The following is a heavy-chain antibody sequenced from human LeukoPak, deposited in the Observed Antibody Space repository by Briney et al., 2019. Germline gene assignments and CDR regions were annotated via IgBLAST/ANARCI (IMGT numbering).Heavy chain of an antibody. D-gene: IGHD3-16*01. V-gene: IGHV3-21*01. CDR1: GFTFSSYS. J-gene: IGHJ4*02. CDR3: ARDRYDYVWGSPYYFDY. Sequence: GGSLRLSCAASGFTFSSYSMNWVRQAPGKGREWVSSISSSRSYIYYADSVKGRFTISRDNAKNSLYLQMNSLRAEDTAVYYCARDRYDYVWGSPYYFDYWGQGTLVTVSS. CDR2: ISSSRSYI.